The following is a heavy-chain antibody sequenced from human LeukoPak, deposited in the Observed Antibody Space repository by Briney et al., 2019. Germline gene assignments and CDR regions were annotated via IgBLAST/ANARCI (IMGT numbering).Heavy chain of an antibody. J-gene: IGHJ3*02. Sequence: SVKVSCKASGGTFSAYGISWVRQAPGQGLEWMGRIIPRLSTSNYAQKFQGRVTITKDDSTSTAYMELSSLRSEDPAVYYCARDPHSGYDWLFDAFDIWGQGTMVTVSS. CDR1: GGTFSAYG. CDR2: IIPRLSTS. V-gene: IGHV1-69*11. D-gene: IGHD5-12*01. CDR3: ARDPHSGYDWLFDAFDI.